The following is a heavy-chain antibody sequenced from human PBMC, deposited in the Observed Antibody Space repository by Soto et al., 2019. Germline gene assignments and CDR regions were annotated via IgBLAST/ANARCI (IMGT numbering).Heavy chain of an antibody. D-gene: IGHD1-26*01. Sequence: LSLTCTVSGASITYGGYSWSWIRQTPGKGLEWIGYINHLETTFYNPSFESRLTLSIDRAKNQFSLNLNSMSAADRAVYFCARGGGSDSFDYWGQGILVTSPQ. CDR1: GASITYGGYS. CDR3: ARGGGSDSFDY. J-gene: IGHJ4*02. V-gene: IGHV4-30-2*01. CDR2: INHLETT.